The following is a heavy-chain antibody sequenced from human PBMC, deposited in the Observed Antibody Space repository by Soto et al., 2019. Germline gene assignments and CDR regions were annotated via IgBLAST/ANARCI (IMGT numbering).Heavy chain of an antibody. J-gene: IGHJ6*03. CDR1: GGSISSSSYY. CDR3: AGSTHSYYYYYYMDV. V-gene: IGHV4-39*01. D-gene: IGHD3-10*01. Sequence: QLQLQESGPGLVKPSETLSLTCTVSGGSISSSSYYWGWIRQPPGKGLEWIGSIYYSGSTYYNPSLKSRVTISVDTSKNQFSLKLSSVTAADTAVYYCAGSTHSYYYYYYMDVWGKGTTVTVSS. CDR2: IYYSGST.